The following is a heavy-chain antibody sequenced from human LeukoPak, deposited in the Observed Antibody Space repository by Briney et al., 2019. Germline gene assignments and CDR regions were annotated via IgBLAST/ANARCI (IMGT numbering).Heavy chain of an antibody. Sequence: SETLSLTCTVSGGSISTYYWTRIRQPPGKGLEWIGYIDHSGSTKYNPSLKSRVRISVDTSKNQFSLRMTSVTAADTAVYYCARDGEVKGMTGSVFSWGPKTMSYYSGMDVWGRGTTVTVSS. CDR3: ARDGEVKGMTGSVFSWGPKTMSYYSGMDV. D-gene: IGHD1-1*01. CDR1: GGSISTYY. V-gene: IGHV4-59*12. CDR2: IDHSGST. J-gene: IGHJ6*02.